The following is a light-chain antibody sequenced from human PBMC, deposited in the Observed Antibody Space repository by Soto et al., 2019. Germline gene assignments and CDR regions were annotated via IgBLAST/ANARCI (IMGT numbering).Light chain of an antibody. V-gene: IGLV2-23*01. CDR1: SSDVGGYNL. CDR2: EGN. CDR3: CSFAGSFYG. J-gene: IGLJ1*01. Sequence: QSVLTQPASVSGSPGQSITISCTGSSSDVGGYNLVSWYQQHPGKVPKLIIYEGNQRPSGVSNRFSGSKSGNTASLTISGLQAEDEADYYCCSFAGSFYGFGSGTKVTVL.